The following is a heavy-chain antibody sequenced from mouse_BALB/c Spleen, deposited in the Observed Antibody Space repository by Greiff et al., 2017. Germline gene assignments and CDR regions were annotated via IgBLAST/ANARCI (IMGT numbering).Heavy chain of an antibody. J-gene: IGHJ2*01. Sequence: EVQGVESGPGLVKPSQSLSLTCTVTGYSITSDYAWNWIRQFPGNKLEWMGYISYSGSTSYNPSLKSRISITRDTSKNQFFLQLNSVTTEDTATYYCARKLGHLDYWGQGTTLTVSS. CDR3: ARKLGHLDY. V-gene: IGHV3-2*02. CDR2: ISYSGST. D-gene: IGHD4-1*01. CDR1: GYSITSDYA.